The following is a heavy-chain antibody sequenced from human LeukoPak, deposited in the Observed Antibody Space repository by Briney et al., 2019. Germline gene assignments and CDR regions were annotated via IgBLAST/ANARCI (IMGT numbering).Heavy chain of an antibody. V-gene: IGHV3-74*03. D-gene: IGHD3-10*01. J-gene: IGHJ4*02. CDR1: GFTFSNYW. CDR2: VNGDGSST. Sequence: PGGSLRLSCAASGFTFSNYWMHWGRQAPGEGLVWVSRVNGDGSSTTYADSVKGRFTISRDSAENTLYLQMNSLRAEDTAVYYCARGFGTAIDYWGRGTLVTVSS. CDR3: ARGFGTAIDY.